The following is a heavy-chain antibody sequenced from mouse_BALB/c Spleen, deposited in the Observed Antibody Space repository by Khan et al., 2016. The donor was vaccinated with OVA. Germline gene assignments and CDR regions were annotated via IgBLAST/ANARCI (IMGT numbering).Heavy chain of an antibody. CDR3: ARSGDYDEVWLAY. CDR1: GYIFTNYW. V-gene: IGHV1-76*01. J-gene: IGHJ3*01. Sequence: QMQLEESGAELVRPGASVKLSCKTSGYIFTNYWIHWLKQRSGQGLEWIARIYPGTDSTYYNEKLKDKATLTADKSSSTAYMQLSSLKSEDSAVYFCARSGDYDEVWLAYWGQGTLVTVSA. D-gene: IGHD2-4*01. CDR2: IYPGTDST.